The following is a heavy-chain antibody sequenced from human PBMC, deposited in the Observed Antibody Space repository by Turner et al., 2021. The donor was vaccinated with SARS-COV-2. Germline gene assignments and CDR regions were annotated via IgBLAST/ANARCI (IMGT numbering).Heavy chain of an antibody. V-gene: IGHV3-9*01. J-gene: IGHJ6*02. CDR3: AKVIGGERAPHSSVFRSCWRYYCIDV. D-gene: IGHD3-22*01. CDR1: GFLFDDYA. Sequence: GGFVQLGRSLRLSCAASGFLFDDYAMHWVRQAQGQGLEWVAGISWTCGTIGHADSVTGRFTISRDNAKNSLYLQMNSLRAEDTAFYYCAKVIGGERAPHSSVFRSCWRYYCIDVWGQGTTVTVSS. CDR2: ISWTCGTI.